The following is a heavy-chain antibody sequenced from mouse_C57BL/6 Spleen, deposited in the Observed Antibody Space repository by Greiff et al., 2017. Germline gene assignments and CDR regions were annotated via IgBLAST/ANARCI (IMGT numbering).Heavy chain of an antibody. CDR2: IYPRDGST. J-gene: IGHJ3*01. CDR1: GYTFTDHT. Sequence: QVQLQQSDAELVKPGASVKISCTVSGYTFTDHTIHWMKQRPEQVLEWIGYIYPRDGSTKYNETFKGKAPFTADKSSSTAYMQLNRLTAEDSAFYFCARGRDAWFAYWGQGTLVTVSA. CDR3: ARGRDAWFAY. V-gene: IGHV1-78*01. D-gene: IGHD3-3*01.